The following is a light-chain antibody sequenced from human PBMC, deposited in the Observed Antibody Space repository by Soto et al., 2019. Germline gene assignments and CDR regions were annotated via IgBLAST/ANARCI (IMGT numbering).Light chain of an antibody. CDR1: SSDVGGYNY. V-gene: IGLV2-8*01. J-gene: IGLJ2*01. Sequence: QSALTQPPSASGSPGQSVTISCTGTSSDVGGYNYVSWYQQHPGKAPKLMIYEVSKRPSGVPDRFSGSKSGTAASLTVSGLQAEDEADYYCSSYAGTVLFGGGTKLTVL. CDR2: EVS. CDR3: SSYAGTVL.